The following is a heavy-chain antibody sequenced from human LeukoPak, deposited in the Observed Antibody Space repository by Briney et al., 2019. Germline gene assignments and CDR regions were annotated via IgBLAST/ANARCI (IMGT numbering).Heavy chain of an antibody. D-gene: IGHD4-17*01. Sequence: GGSLRLSCAASGFTFSSYAMSWVRQAPGKVLEWVSAISGSGGSTYYADSVKGRFTISRDNSKNTLYLQMNRLRAEDTAVYYCAKDLFAVTTATDYWGQGTLVTVSS. CDR2: ISGSGGST. CDR3: AKDLFAVTTATDY. V-gene: IGHV3-23*01. CDR1: GFTFSSYA. J-gene: IGHJ4*02.